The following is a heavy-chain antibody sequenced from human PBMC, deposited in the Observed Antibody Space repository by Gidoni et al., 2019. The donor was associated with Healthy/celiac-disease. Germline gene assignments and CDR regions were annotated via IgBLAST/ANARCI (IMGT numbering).Heavy chain of an antibody. CDR3: ARVGVAVAGTGSDY. J-gene: IGHJ4*02. D-gene: IGHD6-19*01. CDR2: IYTSGST. Sequence: QLQLQESGPGLVKPSQTLSLTCPVSGGSLTSGSYYWSWIRQPAGKGLEWIGRIYTSGSTNYNPSLKSRVTISVDTSKNQFSLKLSSVTAADTAVYYCARVGVAVAGTGSDYWGQGTLVTVSS. CDR1: GGSLTSGSYY. V-gene: IGHV4-61*02.